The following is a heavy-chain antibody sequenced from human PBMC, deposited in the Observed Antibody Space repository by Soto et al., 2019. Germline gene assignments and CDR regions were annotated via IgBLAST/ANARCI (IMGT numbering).Heavy chain of an antibody. CDR2: IIPILDVA. Sequence: QVQLVQSGAELKKPGSSVKISCRASGDTFSTYTISWVRQAPGQGLDWMGRIIPILDVANYAPKFQGRVTMTADRSTSTAHMELSSLTSEDTAVYYCAGSRHWDGDYSDNWFDPWGQGTLVTVSS. V-gene: IGHV1-69*02. CDR3: AGSRHWDGDYSDNWFDP. D-gene: IGHD4-17*01. CDR1: GDTFSTYT. J-gene: IGHJ5*02.